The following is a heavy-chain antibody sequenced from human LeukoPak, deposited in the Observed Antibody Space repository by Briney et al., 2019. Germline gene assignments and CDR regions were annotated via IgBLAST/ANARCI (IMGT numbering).Heavy chain of an antibody. J-gene: IGHJ4*02. CDR2: ISSSGSTI. D-gene: IGHD2-2*01. CDR3: ARLTSALDY. CDR1: GVTLSDHH. V-gene: IGHV3-11*01. Sequence: GGSLRLSCAASGVTLSDHHMDWIRQAPGKGLEWVSYISSSGSTIYYADSVKGRFTISRDNAKNSLYLQMNSLRAEDTAVYFCARLTSALDYWGQGTLVTVSS.